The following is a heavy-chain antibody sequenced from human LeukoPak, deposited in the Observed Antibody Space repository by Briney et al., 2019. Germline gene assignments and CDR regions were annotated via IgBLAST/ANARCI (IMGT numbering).Heavy chain of an antibody. CDR3: ARDLREWVTAMVDAFDI. D-gene: IGHD5-18*01. Sequence: GASVKVSCKASGYTFTSYAMHWVRQAPGQRLEWMGWINAGNGNTKYSQEFQGRVTITRDTSASTAYMELSSLRSEDTAVYYCARDLREWVTAMVDAFDIWGQGTMVTVSS. CDR1: GYTFTSYA. J-gene: IGHJ3*02. V-gene: IGHV1-3*03. CDR2: INAGNGNT.